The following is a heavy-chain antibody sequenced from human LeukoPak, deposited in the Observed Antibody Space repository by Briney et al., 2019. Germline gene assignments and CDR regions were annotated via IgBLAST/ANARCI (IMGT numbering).Heavy chain of an antibody. CDR3: ATGQQLP. CDR1: GYIFTTYG. D-gene: IGHD6-13*01. J-gene: IGHJ4*02. CDR2: MNPNSGNT. Sequence: ASVKVSCKASGYIFTTYGVSWVRQAPGQGLEWMGWMNPNSGNTGYAQKFQGRVTMTRNTSINTAYMELSSLRSEDTAVYYCATGQQLPWGQGTLVTVSS. V-gene: IGHV1-8*02.